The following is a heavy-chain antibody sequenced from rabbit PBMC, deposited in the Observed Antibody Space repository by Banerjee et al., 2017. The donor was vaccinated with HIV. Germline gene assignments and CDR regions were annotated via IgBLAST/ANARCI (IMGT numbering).Heavy chain of an antibody. J-gene: IGHJ4*01. CDR1: GFSFSNKYV. Sequence: QEQLAESGGDLVKPEGSLTLTCTASGFSFSNKYVMSWVRQAPGKGLEWIACIGTADGNTFYANWAKGRFTISKTPSTTVTLQMTSLTAADTATYFCARRADYAGGGNFNLWGPGTLVTVS. CDR2: IGTADGNT. CDR3: ARRADYAGGGNFNL. V-gene: IGHV1S45*01. D-gene: IGHD4-2*01.